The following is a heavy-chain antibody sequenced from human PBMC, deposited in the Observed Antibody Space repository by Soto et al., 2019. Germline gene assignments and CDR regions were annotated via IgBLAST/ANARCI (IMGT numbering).Heavy chain of an antibody. Sequence: GGSLRLSCAASGLTFSSYAMSWVRQAPGKGLEWVSAISGSGGSTYYADSVKGRFTISRDNSKNTLYLQMNSLRAEDTAVYYCAKVGSSHYYYYYGMDVWGKGTTVTVSS. J-gene: IGHJ6*04. D-gene: IGHD6-6*01. CDR2: ISGSGGST. CDR1: GLTFSSYA. V-gene: IGHV3-23*01. CDR3: AKVGSSHYYYYYGMDV.